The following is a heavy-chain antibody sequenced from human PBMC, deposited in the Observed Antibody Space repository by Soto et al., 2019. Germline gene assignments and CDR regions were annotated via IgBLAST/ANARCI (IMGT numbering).Heavy chain of an antibody. CDR1: GYIFKNYG. CDR2: IYPKEDRA. V-gene: IGHV1-18*01. CDR3: ARDIDYDIDY. D-gene: IGHD4-17*01. Sequence: QVQLVQSEAEVQKPGASVKVSCKTSGYIFKNYGISWVRQAPGQGLEWLGWIYPKEDRANIAQNLQGRVTLTTDTPTSTAYIELRSLRFDDSAVYFCARDIDYDIDYWGQGTLVTVSS. J-gene: IGHJ4*02.